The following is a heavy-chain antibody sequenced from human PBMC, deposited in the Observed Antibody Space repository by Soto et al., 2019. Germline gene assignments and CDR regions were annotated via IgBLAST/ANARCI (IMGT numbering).Heavy chain of an antibody. J-gene: IGHJ6*02. V-gene: IGHV1-18*01. D-gene: IGHD1-26*01. CDR2: ISAHNGDT. Sequence: GPEVKKPGASVKVSCKASGYTFTSYGFSWVRQAPGQGLEWMGWISAHNGDTIYAQKFQDRITMTTDTSTNTAYLELRSLKSGDTAVLYCARSSGTYPPSRYYYGLDVWGQGTTVTVSS. CDR3: ARSSGTYPPSRYYYGLDV. CDR1: GYTFTSYG.